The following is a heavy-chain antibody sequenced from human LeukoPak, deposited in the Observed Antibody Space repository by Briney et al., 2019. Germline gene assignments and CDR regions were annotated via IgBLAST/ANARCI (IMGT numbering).Heavy chain of an antibody. Sequence: ASLKISCKVSGYTFTDYYMHWVQQAPGKKREGMGLVDTEDGETTYGERFQGRVTITADSSTDTAYMELSILRSEDTAVYYCATSWVDGWFDPWGQGTLVTVSS. V-gene: IGHV1-69-2*01. D-gene: IGHD7-27*01. CDR2: VDTEDGET. CDR1: GYTFTDYY. J-gene: IGHJ5*02. CDR3: ATSWVDGWFDP.